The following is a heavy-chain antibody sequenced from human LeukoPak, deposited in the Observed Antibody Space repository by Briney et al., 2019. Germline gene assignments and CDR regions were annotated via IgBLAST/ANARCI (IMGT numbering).Heavy chain of an antibody. J-gene: IGHJ1*01. V-gene: IGHV4-31*03. CDR2: IYYSGST. D-gene: IGHD3-10*01. CDR3: ARAGVTEYFQH. Sequence: PSEALSLTCTVSGGSISRGGYYWSWIRQHPGKGLEWIGYIYYSGSTYYNPSLKSRVTISVVTSKNQFSLKLSSVTAAGTAVYYCARAGVTEYFQHWGQGTLVTVSS. CDR1: GGSISRGGYY.